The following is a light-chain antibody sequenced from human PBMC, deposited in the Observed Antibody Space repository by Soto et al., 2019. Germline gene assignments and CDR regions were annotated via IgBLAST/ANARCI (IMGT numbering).Light chain of an antibody. CDR3: QQRSNLPQNT. J-gene: IGKJ5*01. V-gene: IGKV3D-20*02. Sequence: TLYLSPKERAILSCRASQSVSSNYLACYQQKVGQAPRLLIHGASSRATGIPDRFSGSGSGTDFTLTISRLEPEDFAVYYWQQRSNLPQNTFGQGTRLEI. CDR2: GAS. CDR1: QSVSSNY.